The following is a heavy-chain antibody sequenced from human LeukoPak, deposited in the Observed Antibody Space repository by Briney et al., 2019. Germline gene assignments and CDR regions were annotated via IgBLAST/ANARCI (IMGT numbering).Heavy chain of an antibody. CDR2: IYYSGST. Sequence: PSETLSLTCTVSGGSISSSSYYWGWIRQPPGKGLEWIGSIYYSGSTNYNPSLKSRVTMSVDTSKNQFSLKLSSVTAADTAVYYCARALYYYGSGSQPDYYYYYMDVWGKGTTVTISS. J-gene: IGHJ6*03. V-gene: IGHV4-39*07. D-gene: IGHD3-10*01. CDR3: ARALYYYGSGSQPDYYYYYMDV. CDR1: GGSISSSSYY.